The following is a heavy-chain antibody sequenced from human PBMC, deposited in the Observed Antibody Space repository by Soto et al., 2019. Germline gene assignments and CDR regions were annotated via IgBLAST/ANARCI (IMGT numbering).Heavy chain of an antibody. CDR3: ARRYGYSFDY. V-gene: IGHV4-59*08. CDR1: GGSISSYY. Sequence: QVQLQESGPGLVKPSETLSLTCTVSGGSISSYYWSWIRQPPGKGLEWIWYIYNSGRTNYNPSLKSRVTISVDTSKNQFSLKLSSVTAADTAVYYCARRYGYSFDYWGQGTLVTVSS. D-gene: IGHD1-1*01. CDR2: IYNSGRT. J-gene: IGHJ4*02.